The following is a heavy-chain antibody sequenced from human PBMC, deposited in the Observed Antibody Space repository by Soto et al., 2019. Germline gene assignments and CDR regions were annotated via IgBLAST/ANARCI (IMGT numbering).Heavy chain of an antibody. CDR2: IYYSGST. CDR1: GGSISSYY. D-gene: IGHD6-19*01. Sequence: SETLSLTCTVSGGSISSYYWSWIRQPPGKGLEWIGYIYYSGSTNYNPSLKSRVTISVDTSKKQFSLKLTPVTAEDTAVYYCERVVPHGWSDYWGQGILVTVSS. CDR3: ERVVPHGWSDY. J-gene: IGHJ4*02. V-gene: IGHV4-59*01.